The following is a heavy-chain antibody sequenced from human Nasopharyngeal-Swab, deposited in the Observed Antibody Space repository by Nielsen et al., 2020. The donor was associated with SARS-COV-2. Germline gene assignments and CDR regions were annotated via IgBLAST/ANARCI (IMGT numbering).Heavy chain of an antibody. CDR1: GFTFSSYW. V-gene: IGHV3-7*04. CDR3: AGGEDWSSFDY. J-gene: IGHJ4*02. Sequence: GSLKISCAASGFTFSSYWMSWVRQAPGKGLEWVANIKQDGSEKYYVDSVKGRFTISRDNAKNSLYLQMNSLRAEDTAVYYCAGGEDWSSFDYWGQGTLVTVSS. D-gene: IGHD3/OR15-3a*01. CDR2: IKQDGSEK.